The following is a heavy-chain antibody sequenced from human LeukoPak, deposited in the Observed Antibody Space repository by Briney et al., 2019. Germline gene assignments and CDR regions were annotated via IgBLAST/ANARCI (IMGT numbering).Heavy chain of an antibody. CDR2: INSDGSST. CDR1: GFTFSSYW. CDR3: ARGCSGNSCYRSDY. J-gene: IGHJ4*02. D-gene: IGHD2-15*01. V-gene: IGHV3-74*01. Sequence: GGSLRLSCAASGFTFSSYWMHWARHAPGKGLVWVSRINSDGSSTNYADSVRGRFTISRDNARNTLFLQMNSLGAEDTAVYYCARGCSGNSCYRSDYWGQGTLVTVSS.